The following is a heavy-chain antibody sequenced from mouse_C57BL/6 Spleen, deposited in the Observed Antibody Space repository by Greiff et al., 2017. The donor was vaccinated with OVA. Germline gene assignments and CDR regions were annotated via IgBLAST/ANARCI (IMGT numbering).Heavy chain of an antibody. CDR2: ISSGSSTI. J-gene: IGHJ2*01. D-gene: IGHD4-1*01. CDR3: ARELRKDYFDY. Sequence: DVKLVESGGGLVKPGGSLKLSCAASGFTFSDYGMHWVRQAPEKGLEWVAYISSGSSTIYYADTVKGRFTISRDNAKNTLFLQMTSLRSEDTAMYYCARELRKDYFDYWGQGTTLTVSS. CDR1: GFTFSDYG. V-gene: IGHV5-17*01.